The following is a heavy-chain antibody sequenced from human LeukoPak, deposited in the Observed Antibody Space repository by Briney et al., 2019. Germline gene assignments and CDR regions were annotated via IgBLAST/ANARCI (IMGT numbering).Heavy chain of an antibody. CDR3: ARDVVVVPAAIDTLPYYYGMDV. V-gene: IGHV3-21*01. J-gene: IGHJ6*02. CDR2: ISSSSSYI. D-gene: IGHD2-2*01. Sequence: GSLRLSCAASGFTFSSYSMNWVRQAPGKGLEWVSSISSSSSYIYYADSVKGRFTISRDNAKNSLYLQMNSLRAEDTAVYYCARDVVVVPAAIDTLPYYYGMDVWGQGTTVTVSS. CDR1: GFTFSSYS.